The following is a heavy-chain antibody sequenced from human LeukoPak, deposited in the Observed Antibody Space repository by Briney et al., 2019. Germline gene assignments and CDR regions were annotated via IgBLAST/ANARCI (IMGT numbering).Heavy chain of an antibody. CDR3: AKDRDDGYNPFDY. J-gene: IGHJ4*02. CDR1: GFTFSSYG. D-gene: IGHD5-24*01. V-gene: IGHV3-30*02. CDR2: IRYDGSNE. Sequence: GGSLRLSCAASGFTFSSYGMHWVRQAPGKGLEWVAFIRYDGSNEYSADSVKGRFTISRDNSKNTLYLQMNSLKTEDTAVYYCAKDRDDGYNPFDYWGQGTLVTVSS.